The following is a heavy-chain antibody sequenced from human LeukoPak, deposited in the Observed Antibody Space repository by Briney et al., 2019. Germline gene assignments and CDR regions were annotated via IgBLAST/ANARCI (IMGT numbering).Heavy chain of an antibody. CDR1: GGSISSSSYY. D-gene: IGHD1-1*01. J-gene: IGHJ4*02. Sequence: SETLSLTCTVSGGSISSSSYYWGWIRQPPGKGLEWIGSIYYSGSTYYNPSLKSRVTISVDTSKNQFSLKLSSVTAADTAVYYCARNGAYNLDYWGQGTLVTVSS. V-gene: IGHV4-39*07. CDR3: ARNGAYNLDY. CDR2: IYYSGST.